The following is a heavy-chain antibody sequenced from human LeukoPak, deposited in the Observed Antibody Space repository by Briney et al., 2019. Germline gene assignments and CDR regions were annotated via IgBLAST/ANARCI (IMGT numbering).Heavy chain of an antibody. V-gene: IGHV3-23*01. D-gene: IGHD2-2*01. Sequence: GGSLRLSCAASGFTFSSYAMSWVRQAPGKGLEWVSAISGSGGSTYYADSVKGRFTISRDNSKNTLYLQMNGLRAEDTAVYYCANGGGYQLLTDGYWGQGTLVTVSS. CDR3: ANGGGYQLLTDGY. CDR1: GFTFSSYA. J-gene: IGHJ4*02. CDR2: ISGSGGST.